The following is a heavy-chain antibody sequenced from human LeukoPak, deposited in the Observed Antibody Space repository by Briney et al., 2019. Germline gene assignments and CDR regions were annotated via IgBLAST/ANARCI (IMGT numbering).Heavy chain of an antibody. D-gene: IGHD6-19*01. J-gene: IGHJ5*02. CDR2: IYHSGST. CDR3: ARLTRGVAVAGTGNWFDP. V-gene: IGHV4-38-2*01. CDR1: GYSISSGYY. Sequence: SETLSLTCVVSGYSISSGYYWGWIRQPPGKGVEWIGSIYHSGSTYYNPSLKSRVTISVDTSKNQFSLKLSSVTAADTAVYYCARLTRGVAVAGTGNWFDPWGQGTLVTVSS.